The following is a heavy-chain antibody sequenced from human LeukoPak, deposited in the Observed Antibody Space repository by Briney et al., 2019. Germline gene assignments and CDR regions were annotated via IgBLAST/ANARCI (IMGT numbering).Heavy chain of an antibody. V-gene: IGHV7-4-1*02. CDR1: GCTFTSYA. D-gene: IGHD2-15*01. Sequence: ASVKVSCKASGCTFTSYAMNWVRQAPGQGLEWMGWINTNTGNPTYAQGFTGRFVFSLDTSVSTAYLQISSLKAEDTAVYYCAREFYCSGGSCYPDWFDPWGQGTLVTVSS. CDR2: INTNTGNP. J-gene: IGHJ5*02. CDR3: AREFYCSGGSCYPDWFDP.